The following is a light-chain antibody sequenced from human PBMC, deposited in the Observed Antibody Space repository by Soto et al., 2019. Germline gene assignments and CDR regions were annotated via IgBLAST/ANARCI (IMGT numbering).Light chain of an antibody. V-gene: IGKV1-27*01. J-gene: IGKJ1*01. CDR3: QKYNSAPPT. CDR2: AAS. Sequence: DIQMTQSPSSLCASVGERVTITCRASQGISSYLAWYQQKPGKGPTLLIYAASTLQSGVPSRFSGSGSGTDFTLTISSLQPEDVATDYCQKYNSAPPTFGQGTKVEIK. CDR1: QGISSY.